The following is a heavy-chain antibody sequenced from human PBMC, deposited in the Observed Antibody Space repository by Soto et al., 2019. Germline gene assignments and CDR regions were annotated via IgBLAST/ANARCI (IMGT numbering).Heavy chain of an antibody. CDR2: IYYSGST. CDR3: ASGEGIGELSYYYFYMDV. J-gene: IGHJ6*03. CDR1: GGSISSYY. D-gene: IGHD3-10*01. V-gene: IGHV4-59*01. Sequence: PSETLSLTWTVSGGSISSYYWSWIRQPPWKGLERIGYIYYSGSTNYNPSLKSRVTISIDTSKNHFSLKLSSVSAADTALYYCASGEGIGELSYYYFYMDVWGKGTTVTVSS.